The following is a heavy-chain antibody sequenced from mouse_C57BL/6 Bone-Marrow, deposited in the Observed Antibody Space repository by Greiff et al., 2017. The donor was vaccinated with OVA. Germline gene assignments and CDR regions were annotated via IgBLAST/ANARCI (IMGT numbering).Heavy chain of an antibody. Sequence: EVKLVESGGGLVQPGESLKLSCESNEYEFPYHDMSWVRKTPEKRLELVAAINSDGGRHYYPDTMERRFIISSDNTKKTLYLQMSSLRSEDTAVDDCARHLLWLRRKGDYAMDYWGQGTSVTVSS. CDR3: ARHLLWLRRKGDYAMDY. J-gene: IGHJ4*01. D-gene: IGHD2-2*01. CDR1: EYEFPYHD. CDR2: INSDGGRH. V-gene: IGHV5-2*03.